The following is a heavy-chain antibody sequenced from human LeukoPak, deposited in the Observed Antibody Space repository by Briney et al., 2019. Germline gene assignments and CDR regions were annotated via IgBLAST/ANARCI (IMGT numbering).Heavy chain of an antibody. D-gene: IGHD6-19*01. CDR3: AKGRAVAGTPFDY. J-gene: IGHJ4*02. CDR1: GFTFDDYA. V-gene: IGHV3-9*01. CDR2: ISWNSGSI. Sequence: GGSLRLSCAASGFTFDDYAMHWVRQAPGKGLEWVSGISWNSGSIGYADSVKGRFTISRDNAKNSLYLQMNSLRAEDTALYYCAKGRAVAGTPFDYWGQGTLVTVSS.